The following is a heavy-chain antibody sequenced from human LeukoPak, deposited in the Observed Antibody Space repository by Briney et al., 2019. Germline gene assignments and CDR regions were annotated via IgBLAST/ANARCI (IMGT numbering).Heavy chain of an antibody. CDR3: ARLGYDYVWGSSYYFDY. CDR1: GGSISSSSYY. J-gene: IGHJ4*02. Sequence: SETLSLTCTVSGGSISSSSYYWGWIRQPPGKGLEWIGSIYYSGSTYYNPSLKSRVTISVDTSKNQFSLKLSSVTAADTAVYYCARLGYDYVWGSSYYFDYWGQGTLVTVSS. CDR2: IYYSGST. D-gene: IGHD3-16*01. V-gene: IGHV4-39*01.